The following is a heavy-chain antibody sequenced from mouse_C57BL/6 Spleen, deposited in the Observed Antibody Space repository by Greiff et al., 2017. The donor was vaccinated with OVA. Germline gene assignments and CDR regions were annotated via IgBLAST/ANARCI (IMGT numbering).Heavy chain of an antibody. J-gene: IGHJ3*01. CDR3: ARNVYDGRWFAY. CDR1: GYAFSSSW. Sequence: VQLQQSGPELVKPGASVKISCKASGYAFSSSWMNWVKQRPGKGLEWIGRIYPGDGDTNYNGKFKGKATLTADKSSSTAYMQLSSLTSEDSAVYFCARNVYDGRWFAYWGQGTLVTVSA. CDR2: IYPGDGDT. V-gene: IGHV1-82*01. D-gene: IGHD2-14*01.